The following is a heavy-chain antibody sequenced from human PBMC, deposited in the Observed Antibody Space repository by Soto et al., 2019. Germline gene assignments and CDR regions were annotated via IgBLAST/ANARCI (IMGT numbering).Heavy chain of an antibody. J-gene: IGHJ4*02. Sequence: SETLSLTCTVSGGSISSSSYYWGWIRQPPGKGLEWIGSIYYSGSTYYNPSLKSRVTISVDTSKNQFSLKLSSVTPEDTAVYYCARTAGAIPLLFDFWGQGTLVTVSS. V-gene: IGHV4-39*01. CDR3: ARTAGAIPLLFDF. CDR2: IYYSGST. D-gene: IGHD1-26*01. CDR1: GGSISSSSYY.